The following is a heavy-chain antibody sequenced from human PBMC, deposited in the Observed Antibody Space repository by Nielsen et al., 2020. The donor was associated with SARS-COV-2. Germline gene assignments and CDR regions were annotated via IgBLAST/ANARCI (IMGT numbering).Heavy chain of an antibody. V-gene: IGHV4-61*02. Sequence: WIRQPPGKGLEWIGRIYTSGSTNYNPSLKSRVTISVDTSKNQFSLKLSSVTAADTAVYYCARATVDCSSTSYHYYYGMDVWGQGTTVTVSS. CDR2: IYTSGST. CDR3: ARATVDCSSTSYHYYYGMDV. D-gene: IGHD2-2*01. J-gene: IGHJ6*02.